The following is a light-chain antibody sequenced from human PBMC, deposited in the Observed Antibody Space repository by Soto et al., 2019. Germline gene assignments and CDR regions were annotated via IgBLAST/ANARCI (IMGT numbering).Light chain of an antibody. CDR1: QSVSSSY. J-gene: IGKJ4*01. CDR2: GAS. Sequence: EIVLTQSPGTLSLSPGERATLSCRASQSVSSSYLAWYQQKPGQAPRLLIYGASSRATGIPERFSGGGSGTDFTLSISRLEPEDFAVYYCQQYASSPLLTFGGGTKVDI. V-gene: IGKV3-20*01. CDR3: QQYASSPLLT.